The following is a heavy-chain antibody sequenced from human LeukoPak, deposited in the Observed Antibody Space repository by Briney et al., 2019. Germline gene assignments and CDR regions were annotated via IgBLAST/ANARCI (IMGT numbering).Heavy chain of an antibody. V-gene: IGHV3-73*01. CDR3: TRQYPYDSSGYYYPTFDY. Sequence: GGPLRLSCAASGFTFSGSAMHWVRQASGKGLEWVGLIRSKANSYATAYAASVKGRFTISRDDSKNTAYLQMNSLKTEDTAVYYCTRQYPYDSSGYYYPTFDYWGQGTLVTVSS. D-gene: IGHD3-22*01. J-gene: IGHJ4*02. CDR2: IRSKANSYAT. CDR1: GFTFSGSA.